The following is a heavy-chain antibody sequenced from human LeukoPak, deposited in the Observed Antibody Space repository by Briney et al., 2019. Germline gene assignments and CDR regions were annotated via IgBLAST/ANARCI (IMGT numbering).Heavy chain of an antibody. CDR2: INPNSDVI. D-gene: IGHD2-21*01. CDR1: GYTFTDYY. CDR3: ARADRLDGAPYLIGP. J-gene: IGHJ5*02. Sequence: GASVKVSCKTSGYTFTDYYMHWVRQAPGQGLEWMGWINPNSDVISSAQKFRGRVTMTRDTSITTVYMEVRWLTSDDTAIYYCARADRLDGAPYLIGPWGQGTLVTVSS. V-gene: IGHV1-2*02.